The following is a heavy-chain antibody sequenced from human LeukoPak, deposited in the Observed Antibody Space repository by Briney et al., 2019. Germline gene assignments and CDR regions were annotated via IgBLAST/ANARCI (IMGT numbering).Heavy chain of an antibody. CDR1: GYTFTGYY. J-gene: IGHJ5*02. CDR2: INPNSGGT. D-gene: IGHD6-6*01. V-gene: IGHV1-2*06. CDR3: ARETAAPVNWFDP. Sequence: GASVKVSCKASGYTFTGYYMHWVRQAPGQGLEWMGRINPNSGGTNYAQKFQGRVTMTRDTPISTAYMELSRLRSDDTAVYYCARETAAPVNWFDPWGQGTLVTVSS.